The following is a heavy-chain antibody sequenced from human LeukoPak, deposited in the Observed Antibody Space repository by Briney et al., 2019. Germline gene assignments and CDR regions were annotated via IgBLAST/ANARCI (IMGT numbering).Heavy chain of an antibody. CDR3: ARVGQQLVKDYYYYYGMDV. J-gene: IGHJ6*02. D-gene: IGHD6-13*01. CDR2: ISSSGGYI. V-gene: IGHV3-21*06. Sequence: NPGGSLRLSCAASGFTFSAYSMSWVRQAPGKGLQWVSSISSSGGYIYYADSVKGRFTSSRDNAKNSLYLQMNSLTAEDTAVCYCARVGQQLVKDYYYYYGMDVWGQGTTVTVSS. CDR1: GFTFSAYS.